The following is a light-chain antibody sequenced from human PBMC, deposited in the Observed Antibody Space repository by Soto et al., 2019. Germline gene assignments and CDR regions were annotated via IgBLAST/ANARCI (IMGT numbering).Light chain of an antibody. CDR3: QYYDSYSWT. Sequence: DIQMTQSPSTLSASVGDRDTITCRASQSISDWLAWYQQKPGKAPKFLIYKASNLESGVPSRFSGSGSGTEFTLTISSVQPDDFATYYCQYYDSYSWTFGQGTKVEIK. J-gene: IGKJ1*01. CDR1: QSISDW. V-gene: IGKV1-5*03. CDR2: KAS.